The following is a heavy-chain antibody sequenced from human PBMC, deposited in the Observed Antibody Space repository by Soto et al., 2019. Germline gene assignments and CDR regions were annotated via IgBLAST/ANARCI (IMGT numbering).Heavy chain of an antibody. Sequence: SGPTLVKPTQTLTLTCTFSGFSLSTSGVGVGWIRQPPGKALEWLALIYWDDDKRYSPSLKSRLTITKDTSKNQVVLTMTNMDPVDTATYYCAHRQAGIAVAGYTFDYWGQGTLVTVSS. CDR3: AHRQAGIAVAGYTFDY. D-gene: IGHD6-19*01. CDR1: GFSLSTSGVG. V-gene: IGHV2-5*02. J-gene: IGHJ4*02. CDR2: IYWDDDK.